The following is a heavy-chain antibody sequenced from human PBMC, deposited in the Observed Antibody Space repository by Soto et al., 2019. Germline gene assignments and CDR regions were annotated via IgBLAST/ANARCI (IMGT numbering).Heavy chain of an antibody. Sequence: SVKVSCKASGGTFSTFGVSWVRQAPGQGLEWMGGIIPFFGTAKYSQKFEDRISITADESTNTVYMDLRSLTSEDTAIYYCARSAPMDAGDKYYYDFWGQGALVTVSS. CDR3: ARSAPMDAGDKYYYDF. D-gene: IGHD3-16*01. V-gene: IGHV1-69*13. CDR2: IIPFFGTA. CDR1: GGTFSTFG. J-gene: IGHJ4*02.